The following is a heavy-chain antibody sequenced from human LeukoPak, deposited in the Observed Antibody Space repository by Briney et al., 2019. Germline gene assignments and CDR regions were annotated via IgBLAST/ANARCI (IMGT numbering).Heavy chain of an antibody. Sequence: EASVKVSCKASGYTFTSYDINWVRQAPGQGLEWMGWMNPNSGNTGYAQKFRGRVTMTRNTSISTAYMELSSLRSEDTAVYYCARGARITIFGVVVPNFDYWGQGTLVTVSS. J-gene: IGHJ4*02. CDR3: ARGARITIFGVVVPNFDY. CDR2: MNPNSGNT. D-gene: IGHD3-3*01. CDR1: GYTFTSYD. V-gene: IGHV1-8*01.